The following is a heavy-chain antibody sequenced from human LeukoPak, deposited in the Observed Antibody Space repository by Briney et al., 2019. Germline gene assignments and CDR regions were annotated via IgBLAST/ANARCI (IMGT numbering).Heavy chain of an antibody. CDR1: GGSISSGDYY. Sequence: SQTLSLTCTVSGGSISSGDYYWSWIRQPPGKGLAWIGYIYYSGSTYYNPSLKSRVTISVDTSKNQFSLKLSSVTAADTAVYYCARGIPYSYGSHYFDYWGQGTLVTVSS. V-gene: IGHV4-30-4*08. CDR2: IYYSGST. CDR3: ARGIPYSYGSHYFDY. J-gene: IGHJ4*02. D-gene: IGHD5-18*01.